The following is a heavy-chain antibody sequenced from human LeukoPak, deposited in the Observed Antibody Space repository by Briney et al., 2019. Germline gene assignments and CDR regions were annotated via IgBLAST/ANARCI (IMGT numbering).Heavy chain of an antibody. V-gene: IGHV1-2*02. CDR1: GYTFIGYY. CDR2: INPNSGGT. J-gene: IGHJ3*02. CDR3: ARAHNMVRGAGNAFDI. D-gene: IGHD3-10*01. Sequence: ASVKVSCKASGYTFIGYYMHWVRQAPGQGLEWMGWINPNSGGTNYAQKFQGRVTMTRDTSISTAYMELSRLRSDDTAVYYCARAHNMVRGAGNAFDIWGQGTMVTVSS.